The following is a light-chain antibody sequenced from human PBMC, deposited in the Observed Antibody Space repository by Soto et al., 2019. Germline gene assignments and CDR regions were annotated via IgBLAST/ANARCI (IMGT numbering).Light chain of an antibody. CDR1: SSDVGGYNY. Sequence: QSALTQPASVSGSPGQSITISCTGTSSDVGGYNYVSWYQQHPGKAPKLMIYDVSNRPSGVSNRFSGSKSGNTASLTISGLRAEDEADYYCSSYTSSSTYVLGTGTKLTVL. J-gene: IGLJ1*01. CDR3: SSYTSSSTYV. V-gene: IGLV2-14*01. CDR2: DVS.